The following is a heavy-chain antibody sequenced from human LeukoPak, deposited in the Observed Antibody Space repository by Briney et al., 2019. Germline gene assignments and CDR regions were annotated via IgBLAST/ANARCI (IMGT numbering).Heavy chain of an antibody. CDR3: ARVYASSSWYSYFDY. D-gene: IGHD6-13*01. V-gene: IGHV3-21*01. CDR1: GFTFSSYE. J-gene: IGHJ4*02. CDR2: ISSSSSYI. Sequence: PGGSLRLSCAASGFTFSSYEMNWVRQAPGKGLEWVSSISSSSSYIYYADSVKGRFTISRDNAKNSLYLQMNSLRAEDTAVYYCARVYASSSWYSYFDYWGQGTLVTVSS.